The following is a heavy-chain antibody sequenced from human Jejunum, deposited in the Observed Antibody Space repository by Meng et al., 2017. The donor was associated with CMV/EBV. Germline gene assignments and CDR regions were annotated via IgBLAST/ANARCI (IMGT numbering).Heavy chain of an antibody. J-gene: IGHJ4*02. CDR1: GGSVSSGGYY. CDR3: ARVSSGWDYFDY. V-gene: IGHV4-31*03. Sequence: VQLEESGPGLVKPSQTLSPTCTVSGGSVSSGGYYWTWIRQHPGKGLEWFGHIYYSGSTFYNPSLKRRVIISIGTSKNQFSLNLRSVTAADTAVYYCARVSSGWDYFDYWGQGTLVTVS. CDR2: IYYSGST. D-gene: IGHD6-19*01.